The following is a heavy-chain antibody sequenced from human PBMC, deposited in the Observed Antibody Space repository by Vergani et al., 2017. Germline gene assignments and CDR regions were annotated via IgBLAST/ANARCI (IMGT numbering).Heavy chain of an antibody. Sequence: EVQLLESGGGLVQPGGSLRLSCAASGFTFSNYAMSWVRQAPGKGREWVSAISGSGGTTYYADSVKGRFTISRDFSKNTLYLQMNSLRTDDTATYYCAKHFRGWGIDYWGQGTQVIVSS. D-gene: IGHD3-16*01. CDR1: GFTFSNYA. V-gene: IGHV3-23*01. CDR2: ISGSGGTT. CDR3: AKHFRGWGIDY. J-gene: IGHJ4*02.